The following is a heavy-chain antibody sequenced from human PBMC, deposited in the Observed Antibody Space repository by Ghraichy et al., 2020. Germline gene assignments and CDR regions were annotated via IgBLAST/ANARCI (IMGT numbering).Heavy chain of an antibody. Sequence: SGPTLVKPTQTLTLTCTFSGFSLSTSGVGVGWIRQPPGKALEWLALIYWDDDKRYSPSLKSRLTIAKDTSKNQVVLTMTNVDPVDTATYYCAHRLPYDVAFDYWGQGALVTVSS. CDR3: AHRLPYDVAFDY. CDR2: IYWDDDK. D-gene: IGHD5-12*01. J-gene: IGHJ4*02. V-gene: IGHV2-5*02. CDR1: GFSLSTSGVG.